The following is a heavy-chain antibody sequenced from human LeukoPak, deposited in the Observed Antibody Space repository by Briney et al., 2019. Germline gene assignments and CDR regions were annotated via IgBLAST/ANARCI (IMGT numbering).Heavy chain of an antibody. V-gene: IGHV1-2*04. D-gene: IGHD3-22*01. Sequence: ASVKVSCEASGYTFTDYYMHWVRQAPGQGLEWMGCINLYSGGAHYAQKFQDWLSMTTDTSTSTAYMELRSLRSDDTAVYYCARTMIVVATKRLGDDYWGQGTLVTVSS. CDR2: INLYSGGA. J-gene: IGHJ4*02. CDR1: GYTFTDYY. CDR3: ARTMIVVATKRLGDDY.